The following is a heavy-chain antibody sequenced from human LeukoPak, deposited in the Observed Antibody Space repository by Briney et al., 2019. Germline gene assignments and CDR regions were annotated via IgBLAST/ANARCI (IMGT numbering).Heavy chain of an antibody. J-gene: IGHJ5*02. D-gene: IGHD5-18*01. Sequence: SVRVSCKASGGTFSSYAISWVRQAPGQGLEWMGRIIPIFGTANYAQKFQGRVTITTDESTSTAYMELSSLRSEDTAVYYCAGSGIQLWFDAWFDPWGQGTLVTVSS. CDR1: GGTFSSYA. CDR3: AGSGIQLWFDAWFDP. CDR2: IIPIFGTA. V-gene: IGHV1-69*05.